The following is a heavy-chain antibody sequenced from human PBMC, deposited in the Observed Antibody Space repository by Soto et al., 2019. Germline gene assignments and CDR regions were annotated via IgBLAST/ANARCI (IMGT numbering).Heavy chain of an antibody. CDR2: INPSGGST. J-gene: IGHJ5*02. CDR3: ARNWGQNCTNGVCYVAPNWFDP. D-gene: IGHD2-8*01. V-gene: IGHV1-46*03. Sequence: ASVKVSCKASGYTFTSYYMHWVRQAPGQRLEWMGIINPSGGSTSYAQKFQGRVTMTRDTSTSTVYMDLSSLRSEDTAVYYCARNWGQNCTNGVCYVAPNWFDPWGQGTLVTVSS. CDR1: GYTFTSYY.